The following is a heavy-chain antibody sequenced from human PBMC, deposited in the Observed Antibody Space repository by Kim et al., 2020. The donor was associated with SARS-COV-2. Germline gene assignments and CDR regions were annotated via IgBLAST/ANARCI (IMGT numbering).Heavy chain of an antibody. J-gene: IGHJ4*02. CDR3: ARDLNVVVIAAFDY. V-gene: IGHV1-2*02. D-gene: IGHD2-21*01. Sequence: AQKFQGRVTMTRDTSISTAYMELSRLRSDDTAVYYCARDLNVVVIAAFDYWGQGTLVTVSS.